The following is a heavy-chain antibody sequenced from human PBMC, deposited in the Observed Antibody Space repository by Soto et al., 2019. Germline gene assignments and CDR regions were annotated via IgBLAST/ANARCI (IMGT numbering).Heavy chain of an antibody. CDR2: IGGTDGDSDGVP. CDR1: GFILNNYA. CDR3: VKRGRNWGDVDL. V-gene: IGHV3-23*01. D-gene: IGHD7-27*01. J-gene: IGHJ3*01. Sequence: VQLLESGGDLVQPGGSLRLSCVASGFILNNYAMSWVRQAPGKGPEWVSTIGGTDGDSDGVPWYEDSVKGLFTISRDSSANTLFLHMDNLRAAASALYYGVKRGRNWGDVDLWGQGTKVVVSS.